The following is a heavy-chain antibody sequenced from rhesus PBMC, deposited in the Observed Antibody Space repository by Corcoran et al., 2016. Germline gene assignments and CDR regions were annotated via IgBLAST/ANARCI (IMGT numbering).Heavy chain of an antibody. Sequence: QLQLQESGPGLVKPSETLSVTCAVSGGSISSSYWSWIRQAPGKGLEWIGYIYGSGISTNYNPSLKSRVTLSVDTSKNQLSLKLSSVTTADTAVYYCARVGYCTGSGCYERYFEFWGQGALVTVSS. J-gene: IGHJ1*01. CDR3: ARVGYCTGSGCYERYFEF. V-gene: IGHV4-169*01. CDR1: GGSISSSY. CDR2: IYGSGIST. D-gene: IGHD2-21*01.